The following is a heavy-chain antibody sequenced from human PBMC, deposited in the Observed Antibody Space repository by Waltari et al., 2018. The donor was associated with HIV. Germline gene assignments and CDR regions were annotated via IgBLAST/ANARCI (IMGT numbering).Heavy chain of an antibody. CDR2: IGGSGGST. J-gene: IGHJ4*02. CDR1: GFTFSSDA. CDR3: AKEGIAGRPSVPDY. V-gene: IGHV3-23*01. Sequence: VQLLESGGGLVQPGGSLRLSCAASGFTFSSDAMSCVHQAPGERMWLVSVIGGSGGSTYYADCVMGRFTISRDNSENRLHMQMTSLRAEDTAVYYCAKEGIAGRPSVPDYWGQGTLGTVSS. D-gene: IGHD6-6*01.